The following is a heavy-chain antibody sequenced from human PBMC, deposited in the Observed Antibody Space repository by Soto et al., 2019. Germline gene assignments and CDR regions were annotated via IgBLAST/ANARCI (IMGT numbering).Heavy chain of an antibody. Sequence: ASVKVSCKDSGGTFSSYAISWVRQAPGQGLEWMGGIIPIFGTANYAQKFQGRVTITADESTSTAYMELSSLRSEDTAVYYCASVAYYYDSSGYSPYFDYWGQGTLVTVSS. CDR1: GGTFSSYA. D-gene: IGHD3-22*01. V-gene: IGHV1-69*13. CDR3: ASVAYYYDSSGYSPYFDY. CDR2: IIPIFGTA. J-gene: IGHJ4*02.